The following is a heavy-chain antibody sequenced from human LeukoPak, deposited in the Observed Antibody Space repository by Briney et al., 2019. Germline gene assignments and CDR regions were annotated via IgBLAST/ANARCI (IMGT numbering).Heavy chain of an antibody. CDR2: IWYDGSNK. V-gene: IGHV3-33*08. J-gene: IGHJ3*02. CDR1: GFTFSSYW. D-gene: IGHD3-22*01. CDR3: ARAEGYYDSSGNDAFDI. Sequence: GGSLRLSCAASGFTFSSYWMSWVRQAPGKGLEWVAVIWYDGSNKYYADSVKGRFTISRDNSKNTLYLQMNSLRAEDTAVYYCARAEGYYDSSGNDAFDIWGQGTMVTVSS.